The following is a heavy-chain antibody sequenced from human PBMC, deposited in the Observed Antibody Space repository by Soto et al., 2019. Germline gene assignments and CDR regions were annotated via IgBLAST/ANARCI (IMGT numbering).Heavy chain of an antibody. V-gene: IGHV1-2*02. CDR2: INPNSGGT. CDR3: ARDYRWLQFMDWFDP. D-gene: IGHD5-12*01. Sequence: PSVKVSCKASGYTFTGYYMHWVRQAPGQGLEWMGWINPNSGGTNYAQKFQGRVTMTRDTSISTAYMELSRLRSDDTAVYYCARDYRWLQFMDWFDPWGQGTLVTVSS. CDR1: GYTFTGYY. J-gene: IGHJ5*02.